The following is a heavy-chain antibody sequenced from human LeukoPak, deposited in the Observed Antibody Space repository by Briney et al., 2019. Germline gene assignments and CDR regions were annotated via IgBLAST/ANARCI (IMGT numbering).Heavy chain of an antibody. D-gene: IGHD1-26*01. CDR1: GGSISSYY. CDR2: INHSGST. Sequence: SETLSLTCTVSGGSISSYYWSWIRQPPGKGLEWIGEINHSGSTNYNPSLKSRVTISVDTSMKQFSLKLNSVTAADTAVYYCAGPYSGSYYAYWGQGTLVTVSS. J-gene: IGHJ4*02. CDR3: AGPYSGSYYAY. V-gene: IGHV4-34*01.